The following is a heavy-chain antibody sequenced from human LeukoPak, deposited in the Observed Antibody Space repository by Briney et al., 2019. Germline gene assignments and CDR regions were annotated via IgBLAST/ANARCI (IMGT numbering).Heavy chain of an antibody. CDR2: IIDGGYST. V-gene: IGHV3-23*01. CDR1: GFTFNSYA. D-gene: IGHD6-19*01. Sequence: PGGSLRLSCAASGFTFNSYAMSWVRKAPGKGLEWVSGIIDGGYSTYYADSVKGRFTISRDNSKNTLYLQMNSLRAEDTAVYYCAKILSGSGWYWFDPWGQGTLVTVSS. CDR3: AKILSGSGWYWFDP. J-gene: IGHJ5*02.